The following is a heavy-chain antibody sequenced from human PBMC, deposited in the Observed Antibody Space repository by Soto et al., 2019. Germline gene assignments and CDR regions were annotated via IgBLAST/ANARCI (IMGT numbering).Heavy chain of an antibody. CDR1: GFSLSTTGVG. J-gene: IGHJ4*02. D-gene: IGHD3-16*01. Sequence: SGPTLVNPTQTVTLTCTFSGFSLSTTGVGVSWIRQPPGKALEWLALIYWHDDKRYSPSLKSRLTITKATSKNQVVLTMTNMDPVDTATYYCAHRGGATVGLYYFDYWGQGALVTVSS. CDR3: AHRGGATVGLYYFDY. V-gene: IGHV2-5*01. CDR2: IYWHDDK.